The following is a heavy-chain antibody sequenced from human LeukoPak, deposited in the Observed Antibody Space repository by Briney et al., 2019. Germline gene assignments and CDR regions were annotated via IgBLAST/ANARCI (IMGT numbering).Heavy chain of an antibody. CDR1: GFTFSSYG. V-gene: IGHV3-30*02. Sequence: GGSLRLSCAASGFTFSSYGMHWVRQAPGKGLEWVAYIQNDGSNEQYADSVKGRFSISRDSSKNILYLQMNSLRAEDTAVYYCAKDRCSNGIGCYYYYMDVWGKGTTVTVSS. CDR3: AKDRCSNGIGCYYYYMDV. J-gene: IGHJ6*03. D-gene: IGHD2-8*01. CDR2: IQNDGSNE.